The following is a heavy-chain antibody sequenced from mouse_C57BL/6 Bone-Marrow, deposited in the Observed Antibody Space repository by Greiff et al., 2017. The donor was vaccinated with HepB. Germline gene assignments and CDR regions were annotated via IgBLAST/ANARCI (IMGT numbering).Heavy chain of an antibody. V-gene: IGHV2-5*01. D-gene: IGHD1-1*01. CDR1: GFSLTSYG. J-gene: IGHJ2*01. CDR3: AIQIYYYGSSYVRGFDY. Sequence: QVQLQQSGPGLVQPSQSLSITCTVSGFSLTSYGVHWVRQSPGKGLEWLGVIWRGGSTDYNAAFMSRLSITKDNSKSQVFFKMNSLQADDTAIYYCAIQIYYYGSSYVRGFDYWGQGTTLTVSS. CDR2: IWRGGST.